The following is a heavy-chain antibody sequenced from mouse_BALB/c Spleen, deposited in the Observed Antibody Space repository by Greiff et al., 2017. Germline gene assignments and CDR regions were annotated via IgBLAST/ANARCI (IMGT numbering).Heavy chain of an antibody. Sequence: EVKLMESGPDLVKPSQSLSLTCTVTGYSITSGYSWHWIRQFPGNKLEWMGYIHYSGSTNYNPSLKSRISITRDTSKNQFFLQLNSVTTEDTATYYCARSGDYGSSRYYAMDYWGQGTSVTVSS. CDR3: ARSGDYGSSRYYAMDY. CDR1: GYSITSGYS. J-gene: IGHJ4*01. D-gene: IGHD1-1*01. V-gene: IGHV3-1*02. CDR2: IHYSGST.